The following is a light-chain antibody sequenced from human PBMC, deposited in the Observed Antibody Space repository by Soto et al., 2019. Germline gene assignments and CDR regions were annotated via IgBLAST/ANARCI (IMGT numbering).Light chain of an antibody. Sequence: ETVLTQSPGTLSLSPGERAILSCRASQSVSSNYLAWYQQKPGQAPRLLMYGASTRATGIPDRFSGGGSGTDFTLTISRLEPEDFAVYYCQQRNIWPPVTFGQGTRLEIK. J-gene: IGKJ5*01. CDR3: QQRNIWPPVT. V-gene: IGKV3D-20*02. CDR2: GAS. CDR1: QSVSSNY.